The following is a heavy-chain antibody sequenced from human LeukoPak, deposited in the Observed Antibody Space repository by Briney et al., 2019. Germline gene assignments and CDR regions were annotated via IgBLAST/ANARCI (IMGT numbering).Heavy chain of an antibody. CDR2: ISYDGSNK. D-gene: IGHD5-18*01. CDR3: AKPGRNSEYSYDPWYFDL. V-gene: IGHV3-30*18. Sequence: GGSLRLSCAASGFTFSSYGMHWVRQAPGKGLEWVAIISYDGSNKYYADAVKGRFTISRDNSKNTLYLQMNSLRAEDTAVYYCAKPGRNSEYSYDPWYFDLWGRGTLVTVSS. CDR1: GFTFSSYG. J-gene: IGHJ2*01.